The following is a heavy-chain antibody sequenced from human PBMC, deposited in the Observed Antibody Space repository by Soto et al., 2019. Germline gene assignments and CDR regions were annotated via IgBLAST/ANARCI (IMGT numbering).Heavy chain of an antibody. J-gene: IGHJ6*02. CDR1: GFTFSSYA. Sequence: SLRLSCAASGFTFSSYAMHWVRQAPGKGLEWVAVISYDGSNKYYADSVKGRFTISRDNSKNTVFLQMNSLRGEDTAVYYCARDRIEAAGTPRFNYYYGMDVWGQGTTVTVSS. D-gene: IGHD6-13*01. CDR3: ARDRIEAAGTPRFNYYYGMDV. CDR2: ISYDGSNK. V-gene: IGHV3-30*14.